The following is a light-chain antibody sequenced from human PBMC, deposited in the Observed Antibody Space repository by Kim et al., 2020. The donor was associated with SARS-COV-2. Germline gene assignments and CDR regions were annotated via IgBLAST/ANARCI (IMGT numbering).Light chain of an antibody. CDR2: GAS. CDR1: QSVSSN. V-gene: IGKV3-15*01. CDR3: QQYNNWRHT. Sequence: EIVMTQSPATLSVSPGERATLSCRASQSVSSNLAWYQQKPGQAPRLLIYGASTRATGIPARFSGSGSGTEFTLTISSLQSEDFAVYYCQQYNNWRHTFGQGPKLEI. J-gene: IGKJ2*01.